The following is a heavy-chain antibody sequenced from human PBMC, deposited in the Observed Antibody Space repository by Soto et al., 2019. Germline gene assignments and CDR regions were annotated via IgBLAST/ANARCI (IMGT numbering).Heavy chain of an antibody. J-gene: IGHJ4*02. V-gene: IGHV4-4*07. D-gene: IGHD2-2*01. CDR1: GGSISSYY. CDR2: IYTSGST. CDR3: ARACSSNSCHEVFDY. Sequence: QVQLQESGPGLLKPSETLSLTCTVSGGSISSYYWSWIRQPAGKGLEWIGRIYTSGSTNYNPSLKSRVTMSVDTSKNQFSLKLSSVTAADTAVYYCARACSSNSCHEVFDYWGQGTLVTVSS.